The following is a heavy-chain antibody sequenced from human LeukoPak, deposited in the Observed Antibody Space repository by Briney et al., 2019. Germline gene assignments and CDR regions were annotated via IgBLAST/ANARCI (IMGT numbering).Heavy chain of an antibody. Sequence: GGSLRLSCAASGFTFSRHAMSWVRQAPGKGLDWVSGISGSGDNTYDADSVKGRFTISRDNSKNTVYLQMNSLRAEDTAVYYRARGFRKIEYWGQGTLVTVSS. CDR1: GFTFSRHA. V-gene: IGHV3-23*01. CDR2: ISGSGDNT. CDR3: ARGFRKIEY. J-gene: IGHJ4*02.